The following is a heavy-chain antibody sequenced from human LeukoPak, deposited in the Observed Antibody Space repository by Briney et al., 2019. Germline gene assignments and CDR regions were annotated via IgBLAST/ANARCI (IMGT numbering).Heavy chain of an antibody. Sequence: GGSLGLSCAASGFTFSSYAMHWVRQAPGKGLEWVAVISYDGSNKYYADSVKGRFTISRDNSKNTLYLQMNSLRAEDTAVYYCARDTVDTAMYYGMDVWGKGTTVTVSS. CDR1: GFTFSSYA. D-gene: IGHD5-18*01. V-gene: IGHV3-30*04. J-gene: IGHJ6*04. CDR2: ISYDGSNK. CDR3: ARDTVDTAMYYGMDV.